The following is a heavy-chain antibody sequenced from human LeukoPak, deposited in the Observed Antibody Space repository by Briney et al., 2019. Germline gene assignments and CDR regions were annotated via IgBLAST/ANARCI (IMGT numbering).Heavy chain of an antibody. V-gene: IGHV3-33*01. J-gene: IGHJ4*02. CDR2: IWYDGSNK. Sequence: GGSLRLSCAASGFTFSSYGMHWVRQAPGKGLEWVAVIWYDGSNKYYADSVKGRFTISRDNSKNTLYLQMNSLRAEDTAVYYCARDGLWFGVIFYHFDYWGQGALVTVSS. CDR1: GFTFSSYG. CDR3: ARDGLWFGVIFYHFDY. D-gene: IGHD3-10*01.